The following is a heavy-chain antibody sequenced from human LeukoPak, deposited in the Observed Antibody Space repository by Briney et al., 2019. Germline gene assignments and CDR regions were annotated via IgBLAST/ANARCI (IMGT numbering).Heavy chain of an antibody. CDR1: GFIFSSYT. J-gene: IGHJ4*02. CDR3: AKFHTVTTTY. D-gene: IGHD4-11*01. Sequence: GGTLRLSCAASGFIFSSYTMNWVRQAPGKGLEWVSSISGDSGYIYYADSVKGRFTISRDNSKNTLYVQMNSLRAEDTAVYYCAKFHTVTTTYWGQGTLVTVSS. V-gene: IGHV3-23*01. CDR2: ISGDSGYI.